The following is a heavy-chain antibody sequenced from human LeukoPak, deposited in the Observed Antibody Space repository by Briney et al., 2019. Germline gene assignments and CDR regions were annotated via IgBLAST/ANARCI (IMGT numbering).Heavy chain of an antibody. D-gene: IGHD3-22*01. CDR2: INPDNGGT. V-gene: IGHV1-2*06. CDR1: GYTFTGYY. CDR3: ARDRYYDSSGGEDYFDY. J-gene: IGHJ4*02. Sequence: ASVKVSCKASGYTFTGYYIHWLRQAPGQGLEWMGRINPDNGGTNYAQKFQGRVTMTRDTSISTAYMDLSGLRSDDTAVYYCARDRYYDSSGGEDYFDYWGQGTLVTVSS.